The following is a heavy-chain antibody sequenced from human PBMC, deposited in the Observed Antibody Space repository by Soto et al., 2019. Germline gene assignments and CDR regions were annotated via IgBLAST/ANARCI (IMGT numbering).Heavy chain of an antibody. CDR2: IDPGDSDA. D-gene: IGHD1-1*01. CDR1: GYCFSHYG. Sequence: GECLRSPCRCSGYCFSHYGIIWVRQLPGKGLEWMGKIDPGDSDANYSPSFQGHVTISADMSITTAYLLWGSLKASDSAIYYCTRRGTGRLTYYAMEVWGQGTTVNV. V-gene: IGHV5-10-1*01. CDR3: TRRGTGRLTYYAMEV. J-gene: IGHJ6*02.